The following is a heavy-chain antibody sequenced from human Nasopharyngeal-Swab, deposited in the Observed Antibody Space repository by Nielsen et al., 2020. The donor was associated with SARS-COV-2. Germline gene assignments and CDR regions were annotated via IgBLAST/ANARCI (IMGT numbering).Heavy chain of an antibody. D-gene: IGHD3-3*01. J-gene: IGHJ6*02. CDR2: IIISGSTI. V-gene: IGHV3-11*04. Sequence: WIRQPPGKGLEWVSYIIISGSTIYYAYSVNFRFTISRDNANNSLYLQMNSLRAEDTAVYYCAREGRFLDYYYYYGMDVWGQGTTVTVSS. CDR3: AREGRFLDYYYYYGMDV.